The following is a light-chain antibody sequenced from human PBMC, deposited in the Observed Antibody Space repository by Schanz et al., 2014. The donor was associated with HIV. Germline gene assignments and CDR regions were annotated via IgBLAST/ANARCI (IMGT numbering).Light chain of an antibody. V-gene: IGLV2-8*01. CDR3: SSYAGSYTFVV. J-gene: IGLJ2*01. CDR1: SSDVGGYNY. CDR2: EVS. Sequence: QSALTQPPSASGSPGQSVTISCTGTSSDVGGYNYVSWYQQHPGKAPKLMIYEVSERPSGVSDRFSGSKSGNTASLTVSGLQAEDEADYYCSSYAGSYTFVVFGGGTKLTVL.